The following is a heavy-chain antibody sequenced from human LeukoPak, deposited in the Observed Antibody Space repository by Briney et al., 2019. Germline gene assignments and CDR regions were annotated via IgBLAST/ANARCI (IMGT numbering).Heavy chain of an antibody. CDR3: ARVGVPRHIVGATPYYYYGMDV. V-gene: IGHV3-7*01. D-gene: IGHD1-26*01. CDR1: GFTFSSYW. CDR2: IKQDGSEK. Sequence: PGGSLRLSCTASGFTFSSYWMSWVRQAPGKGLEWVANIKQDGSEKYYVDSVKGRFTISRDNAKNSLYLQMNSLRAEDTAVYYCARVGVPRHIVGATPYYYYGMDVWGQGTTVTVSS. J-gene: IGHJ6*02.